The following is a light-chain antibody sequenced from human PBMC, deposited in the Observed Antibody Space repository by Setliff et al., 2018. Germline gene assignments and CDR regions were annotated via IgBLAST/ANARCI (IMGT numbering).Light chain of an antibody. J-gene: IGLJ1*01. CDR1: SSDVGAYSH. Sequence: QSALPQPASVSGSPGQSITISCAGTSSDVGAYSHVSWYQQYPGKAPKLMISEVSNRPSGVSYRFSGSKSGNTASLTISGLQAEDEADYYCMSYTTIRTYVFGTGTRSPS. CDR2: EVS. CDR3: MSYTTIRTYV. V-gene: IGLV2-14*01.